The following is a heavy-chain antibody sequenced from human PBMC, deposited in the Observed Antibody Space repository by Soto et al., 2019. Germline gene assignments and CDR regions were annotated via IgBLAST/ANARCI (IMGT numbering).Heavy chain of an antibody. J-gene: IGHJ4*02. CDR2: ISYDGSNK. CDR1: GFTFRSYA. Sequence: PVGSLRLSCAASGFTFRSYAMHWVRQAPGKGLEWVAVISYDGSNKYYADSVKGRFTISRDNSKNTLYLEMNSLRAEDTAVYYCARDYEILTGYYFGPGDCWGQGSLVTVSS. V-gene: IGHV3-30-3*01. CDR3: ARDYEILTGYYFGPGDC. D-gene: IGHD3-9*01.